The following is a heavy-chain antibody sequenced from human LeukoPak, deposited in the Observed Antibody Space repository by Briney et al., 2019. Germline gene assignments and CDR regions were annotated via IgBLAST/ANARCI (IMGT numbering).Heavy chain of an antibody. Sequence: GGFVRLSCAASGCTFSCAWVSWVRQAPGKGLEWVGRIKGKTEGDTIDYAAPVKGRFTISRDDSKNMLYLQMSSLKTEDTALYYCMTRHYYDSPFDYWGQGTLVTVSS. CDR3: MTRHYYDSPFDY. V-gene: IGHV3-15*01. CDR2: IKGKTEGDTI. D-gene: IGHD3-22*01. J-gene: IGHJ4*02. CDR1: GCTFSCAW.